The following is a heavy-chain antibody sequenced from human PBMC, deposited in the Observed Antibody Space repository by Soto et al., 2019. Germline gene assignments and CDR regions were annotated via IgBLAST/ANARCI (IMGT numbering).Heavy chain of an antibody. J-gene: IGHJ4*01. D-gene: IGHD3-10*01. CDR2: IYYSGTT. CDR1: GASINNYY. V-gene: IGHV4-59*01. Sequence: ETLSLTCPVSGASINNYYLSWIRQSPGKGLEWIGYIYYSGTTNYNPSLKSRVTISIDRSENQFSLKVSSVTAADTAVYFCTRATYYRYYFDVWGHGTLVTVYS. CDR3: TRATYYRYYFDV.